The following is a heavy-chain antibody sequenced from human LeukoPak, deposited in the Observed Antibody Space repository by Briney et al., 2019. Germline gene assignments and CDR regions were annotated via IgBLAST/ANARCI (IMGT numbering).Heavy chain of an antibody. V-gene: IGHV3-21*01. Sequence: GGSLRLSCEASGFTFTTYSMTWVRQAPGKGLEWVSIISSGSSAIFSADALKGRFTISRDDAKNLLYPDMNSLRAEDTAVYYCARGHTAVTRHFDFWGQGTLVTVSS. CDR2: ISSGSSAI. J-gene: IGHJ4*02. CDR1: GFTFTTYS. CDR3: ARGHTAVTRHFDF. D-gene: IGHD4-17*01.